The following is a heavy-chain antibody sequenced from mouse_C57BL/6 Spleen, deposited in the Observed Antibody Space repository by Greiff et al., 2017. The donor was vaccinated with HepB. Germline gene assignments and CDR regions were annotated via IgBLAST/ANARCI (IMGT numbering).Heavy chain of an antibody. D-gene: IGHD3-3*01. CDR3: ARSQGIYAMDY. CDR2: ISSGSSTI. Sequence: EVMLVESGGGLVKPGGSLKLSCAASGFTFSDYGMHWVRQAPEKGLEWVAYISSGSSTIYYADTVKGRFTISRDNAKNTLFLQMTSLRSEDTAMYYCARSQGIYAMDYWGQGTSVTVSS. J-gene: IGHJ4*01. V-gene: IGHV5-17*01. CDR1: GFTFSDYG.